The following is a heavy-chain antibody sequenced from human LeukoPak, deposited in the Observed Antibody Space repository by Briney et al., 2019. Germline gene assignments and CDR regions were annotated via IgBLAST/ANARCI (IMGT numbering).Heavy chain of an antibody. J-gene: IGHJ4*02. CDR1: GFTVSSNY. CDR3: ARDRGYSYGYGY. CDR2: IYSGGST. V-gene: IGHV3-66*01. D-gene: IGHD5-18*01. Sequence: PGGSLGLSCAASGFTVSSNYMSWVRQAPGKGLEWVSVIYSGGSTYYADSVKGRFTISRDNSKNTLYLQMNSLRAEDTAVYYCARDRGYSYGYGYWGQGTLVTVSS.